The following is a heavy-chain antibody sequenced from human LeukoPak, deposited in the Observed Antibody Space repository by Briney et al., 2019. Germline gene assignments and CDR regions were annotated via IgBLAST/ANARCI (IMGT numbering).Heavy chain of an antibody. Sequence: SETLSLTCTVSGGSISSSSYYWSWIRQPPGKGLEWIGEINHSGSTNYNPSLKSRVTISVDTSKNQFSLKLSSVTAADTAVYYCATGLLCFDYWGQGTLVTVSS. V-gene: IGHV4-39*07. J-gene: IGHJ4*02. D-gene: IGHD3-10*01. CDR1: GGSISSSSYY. CDR2: INHSGST. CDR3: ATGLLCFDY.